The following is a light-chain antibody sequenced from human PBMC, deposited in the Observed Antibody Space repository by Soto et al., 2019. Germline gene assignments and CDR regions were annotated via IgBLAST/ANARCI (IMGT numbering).Light chain of an antibody. V-gene: IGKV1-5*01. J-gene: IGKJ1*01. CDR3: LQYNGYYRT. CDR1: QTISGW. CDR2: DAS. Sequence: DIQMTQSPSTLSASVGDTVTITWRASQTISGWLVWYQQRPGKAPNLLIFDASTLESGVPSRFSGSGSGTTFTLTISSLQSDDFATYYCLQYNGYYRTFGQGTKVDIK.